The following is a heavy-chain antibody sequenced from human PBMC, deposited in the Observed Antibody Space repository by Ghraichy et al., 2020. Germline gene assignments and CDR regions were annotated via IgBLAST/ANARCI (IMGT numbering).Heavy chain of an antibody. CDR3: ARTQQDCRSGTCYRRYFAMDV. D-gene: IGHD2-15*01. CDR1: GYSFTNFW. V-gene: IGHV5-51*01. J-gene: IGHJ6*02. CDR2: IYPGDSDT. Sequence: GESLNISCEVSGYSFTNFWIGWVRQMPGKGLEWVGIIYPGDSDTRYSPSFQGQVTISADKSISTAYLQWSSLKASDTAMYYCARTQQDCRSGTCYRRYFAMDVWGQGTAVTVSS.